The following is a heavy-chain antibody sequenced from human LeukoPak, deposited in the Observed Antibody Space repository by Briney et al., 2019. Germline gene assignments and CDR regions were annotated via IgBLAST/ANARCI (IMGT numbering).Heavy chain of an antibody. CDR3: ARFDYGDYFDY. V-gene: IGHV4-59*08. D-gene: IGHD4-17*01. Sequence: SETLSLTCTVSGGSISSYYWSWIRQPPGKGLEWIGYTYYSGSTNYNPSLKSRVTISVDTSKNQFSLKLSSVTAADTAVYYCARFDYGDYFDYWGQGTLVTVSS. J-gene: IGHJ4*02. CDR1: GGSISSYY. CDR2: TYYSGST.